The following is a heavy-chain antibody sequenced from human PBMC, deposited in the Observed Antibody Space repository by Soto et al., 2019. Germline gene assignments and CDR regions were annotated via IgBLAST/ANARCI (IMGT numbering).Heavy chain of an antibody. J-gene: IGHJ5*02. D-gene: IGHD6-13*01. Sequence: TLSLTCPVSCGSISSGVYYWSWIRQHPGKGLEWIGYIYYIGITYYNPSLKSRVTISVHTSNNQFSLKLSSVTAADTAVYYFARAKQQVDLSDPWGQGILVNVST. CDR1: CGSISSGVYY. CDR2: IYYIGIT. CDR3: ARAKQQVDLSDP. V-gene: IGHV4-31*03.